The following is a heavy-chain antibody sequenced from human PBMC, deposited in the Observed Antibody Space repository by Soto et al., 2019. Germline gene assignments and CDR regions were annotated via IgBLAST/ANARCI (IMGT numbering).Heavy chain of an antibody. CDR2: ILYTGNT. D-gene: IGHD3-10*01. Sequence: SETLSLTCTVSGASVSSYYWSWIRQPPGKGLEWLGYILYTGNTNYNPNLKSRVTMSVDTSKNQVSLKLSAVTAADTAVYFCVRAAYGSGSYYAPYYYYAMDVWGQGTTVTVSS. V-gene: IGHV4-59*02. CDR1: GASVSSYY. J-gene: IGHJ6*02. CDR3: VRAAYGSGSYYAPYYYYAMDV.